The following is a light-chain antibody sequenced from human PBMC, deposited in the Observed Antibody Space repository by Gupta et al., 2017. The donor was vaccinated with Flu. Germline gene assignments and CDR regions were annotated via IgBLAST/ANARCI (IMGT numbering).Light chain of an antibody. CDR1: KLGDKY. CDR2: QDN. CDR3: QAWDSSLGV. J-gene: IGLJ1*01. Sequence: CSGDKLGDKYASWYQQKPGQSPVLVIYQDNNRPSGIPERFSGSNSGNTATLTISGTQAMDEADYYCQAWDSSLGVFGTGTKVTVL. V-gene: IGLV3-1*01.